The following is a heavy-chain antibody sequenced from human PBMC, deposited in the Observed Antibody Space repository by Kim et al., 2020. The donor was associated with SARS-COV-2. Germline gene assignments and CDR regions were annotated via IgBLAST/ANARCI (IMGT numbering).Heavy chain of an antibody. CDR3: ARAHGMDV. Sequence: GSLRLSCAASGFTFNTYLMHWVRQAPGKGLVWVSHISGGGSTTNYADSVKGRFTISRDNAKNTLYLEMNSLRAEDMAVYYCARAHGMDVWGQGTTVTVSS. CDR1: GFTFNTYL. V-gene: IGHV3-74*01. CDR2: ISGGGSTT. J-gene: IGHJ6*02.